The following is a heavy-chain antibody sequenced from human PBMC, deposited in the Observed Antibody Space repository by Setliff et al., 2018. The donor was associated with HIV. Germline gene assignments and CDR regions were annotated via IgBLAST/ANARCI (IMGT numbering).Heavy chain of an antibody. J-gene: IGHJ4*02. CDR2: INPNTGDT. V-gene: IGHV1-2*02. CDR3: ARDNRTGYSGGWPLDH. D-gene: IGHD6-19*01. CDR1: GYFFTAYY. Sequence: GASVKVSCKASGYFFTAYYMHWVRLAPGQGLEWLGWINPNTGDTQYAQKFQGRVVVTRDTPIRTAYMELRRLRSDDTAVYYCARDNRTGYSGGWPLDHWGRGTLVTVSS.